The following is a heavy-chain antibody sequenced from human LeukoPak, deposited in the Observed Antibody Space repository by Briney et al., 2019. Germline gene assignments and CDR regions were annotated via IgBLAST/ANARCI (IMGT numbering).Heavy chain of an antibody. Sequence: GGSLRLSCAASGFIFSRYWMSWVRQAPGKGLEWVSSISGSGGSTYYADSVKGRFTISRDNSKNTLYLQMNSLRAEDTAVYYCATPYGSGGLAYWGQGTLVTVSS. V-gene: IGHV3-23*01. CDR2: ISGSGGST. J-gene: IGHJ4*02. CDR1: GFIFSRYW. CDR3: ATPYGSGGLAY. D-gene: IGHD3-10*01.